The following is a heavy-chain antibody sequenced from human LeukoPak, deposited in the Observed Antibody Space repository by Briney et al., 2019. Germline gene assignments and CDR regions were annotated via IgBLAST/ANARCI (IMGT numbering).Heavy chain of an antibody. CDR1: GYTFTSYY. D-gene: IGHD6-19*01. Sequence: GASVKVSCKASGYTFTSYYMHWVRQAPGQGLEWMGIINPSSGSTSYAQKFQGRVTMTRDMSTSTVYMELSSLRSEDTAVYYCAREHISSGWYVGPHFDYWGQGTLVTVSS. CDR2: INPSSGST. V-gene: IGHV1-46*01. CDR3: AREHISSGWYVGPHFDY. J-gene: IGHJ4*02.